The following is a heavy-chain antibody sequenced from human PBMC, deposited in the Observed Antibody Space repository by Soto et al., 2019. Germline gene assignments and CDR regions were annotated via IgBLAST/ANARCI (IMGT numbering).Heavy chain of an antibody. Sequence: EVQLVESGGGLVKPGGSLRLSCAASGFTFSNAWMHWVRQAPGKGLEWVGRIKSKTDGGTTDYAAPVKGRFTISRDDSKNTLYLQMNCLKTEDTAVYYCIVRYPYYFDYWGQGTLVTVSS. D-gene: IGHD2-21*01. J-gene: IGHJ4*02. CDR3: IVRYPYYFDY. CDR2: IKSKTDGGTT. CDR1: GFTFSNAW. V-gene: IGHV3-15*07.